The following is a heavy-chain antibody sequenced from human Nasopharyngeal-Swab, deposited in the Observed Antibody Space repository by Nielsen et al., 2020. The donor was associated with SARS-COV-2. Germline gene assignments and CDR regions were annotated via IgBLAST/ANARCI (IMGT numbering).Heavy chain of an antibody. J-gene: IGHJ6*03. V-gene: IGHV2-26*01. CDR3: ARILYYYYYMDV. Sequence: SGPTLVKPTETLTLTCTVSGFSLSNTRMGVSWIRQPPGKALEWLAHIFSNDEKSYSTSLKSRLTISKDTSKSQVVLTMTNMDPVDTATYYCARILYYYYYMDVWGKGTTVTVSS. CDR2: IFSNDEK. CDR1: GFSLSNTRMG.